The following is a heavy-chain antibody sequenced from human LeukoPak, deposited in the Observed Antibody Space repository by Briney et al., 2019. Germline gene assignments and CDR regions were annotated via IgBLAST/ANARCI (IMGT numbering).Heavy chain of an antibody. D-gene: IGHD1-1*01. V-gene: IGHV4-59*01. CDR1: GGSLSSYY. Sequence: SETLSLTCTVSGGSLSSYYWSWIRQSPGKGLQWIGHIFYSGNTNYNPSLKSRVIISLDTSKNQFSLNLTSVTAADTALYYCARGPTRYYFDYWGQGTPVTVSS. CDR3: ARGPTRYYFDY. CDR2: IFYSGNT. J-gene: IGHJ4*02.